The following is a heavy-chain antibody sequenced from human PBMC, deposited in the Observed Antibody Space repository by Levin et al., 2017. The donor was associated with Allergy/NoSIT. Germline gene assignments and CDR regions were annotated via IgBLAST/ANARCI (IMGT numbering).Heavy chain of an antibody. Sequence: SGGSLRLSCAASGFTVSSNYMSWVRQAPGKGLEWVSVIYSGGSTYYADSVKGRFTISRDYSKNTLYLQMNSLRAEDTAVYYCARDNGAMVRGAGDAFDIWGQGTMVTVSS. CDR2: IYSGGST. D-gene: IGHD3-10*01. J-gene: IGHJ3*02. CDR3: ARDNGAMVRGAGDAFDI. V-gene: IGHV3-66*01. CDR1: GFTVSSNY.